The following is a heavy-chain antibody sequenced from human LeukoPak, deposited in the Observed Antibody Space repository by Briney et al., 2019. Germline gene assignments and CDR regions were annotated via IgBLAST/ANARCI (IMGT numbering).Heavy chain of an antibody. Sequence: PSETLSLTCTVSGGSISSYYWSWIRQPPGKGLEWIGYIYYSGSTNYNPSLKSRVTISVDTSKNQFSLKLSSVTAADTAVYYCARLRYSYGLDYWGQGTLVTVSS. D-gene: IGHD5-18*01. J-gene: IGHJ4*02. V-gene: IGHV4-59*08. CDR2: IYYSGST. CDR3: ARLRYSYGLDY. CDR1: GGSISSYY.